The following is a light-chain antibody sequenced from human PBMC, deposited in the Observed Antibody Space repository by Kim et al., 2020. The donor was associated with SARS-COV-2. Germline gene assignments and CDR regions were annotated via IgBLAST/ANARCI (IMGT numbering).Light chain of an antibody. Sequence: GRMVTIACSGSSSNIGSHAVSWYRQLPGTAPKLLIYTSNQRPSGVPDRFSGAKSGTSASLAIGGLQSEDEVDYYCAAWDDSLNGVFFGGGTQLTVL. CDR3: AAWDDSLNGVF. V-gene: IGLV1-44*01. J-gene: IGLJ2*01. CDR1: SSNIGSHA. CDR2: TSN.